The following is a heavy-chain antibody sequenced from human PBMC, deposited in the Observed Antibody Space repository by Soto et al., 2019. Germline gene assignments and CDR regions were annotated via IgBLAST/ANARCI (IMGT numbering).Heavy chain of an antibody. Sequence: GGSLRLSCAASGFTFSSSGMHWVRQAPGKGLEWVGVISYDGSKQSYGDSVKGRFTISRDNSENTMYLQMNSLRPEDTAVYYCARESYSSSWPNFDYWGQGTLVTVSS. CDR1: GFTFSSSG. CDR2: ISYDGSKQ. J-gene: IGHJ4*02. CDR3: ARESYSSSWPNFDY. D-gene: IGHD6-13*01. V-gene: IGHV3-30*03.